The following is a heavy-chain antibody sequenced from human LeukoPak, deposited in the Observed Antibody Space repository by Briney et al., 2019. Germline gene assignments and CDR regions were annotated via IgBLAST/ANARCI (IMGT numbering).Heavy chain of an antibody. J-gene: IGHJ4*02. V-gene: IGHV3-23*01. CDR1: GFTFSSYA. Sequence: GGSLRLSCAASGFTFSSYAMSWVRQAPGKGLEWVSAISGSGGSTYYADSVKGRFTISRDNSKNTLYLQMSSLRAEDTAVYYCANPDSSGYVSSWGQGTLVTVSS. D-gene: IGHD3-22*01. CDR2: ISGSGGST. CDR3: ANPDSSGYVSS.